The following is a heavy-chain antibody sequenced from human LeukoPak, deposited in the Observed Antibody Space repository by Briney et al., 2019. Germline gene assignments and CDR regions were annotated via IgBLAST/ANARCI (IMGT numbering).Heavy chain of an antibody. CDR2: IYYSGST. J-gene: IGHJ4*02. D-gene: IGHD6-19*01. Sequence: NPSETLSLTCTVSGGSISSYYWSWIRQPPGKGLEWIGYIYYSGSTNYNPSLKSRVTISVDTSKNQFSLKLSSVTAADTAVYYCARGSSGWYNYWGQGTLVTASS. CDR3: ARGSSGWYNY. CDR1: GGSISSYY. V-gene: IGHV4-59*01.